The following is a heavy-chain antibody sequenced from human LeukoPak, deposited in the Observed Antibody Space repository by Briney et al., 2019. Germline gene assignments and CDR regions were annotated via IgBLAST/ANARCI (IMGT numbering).Heavy chain of an antibody. V-gene: IGHV4-39*01. CDR2: VSYSGTT. Sequence: SETLSLTCTVSGGSFSSSTYYWGCIRQPPGKGLDWIGSVSYSGTTYYTPSLKSRVTMSVDTSKNQFFLKLSSVTAADTAVYYCARGSASSLIVGATVVWFDLWGQGTLVTVSS. CDR1: GGSFSSSTYY. J-gene: IGHJ5*02. CDR3: ARGSASSLIVGATVVWFDL. D-gene: IGHD1-26*01.